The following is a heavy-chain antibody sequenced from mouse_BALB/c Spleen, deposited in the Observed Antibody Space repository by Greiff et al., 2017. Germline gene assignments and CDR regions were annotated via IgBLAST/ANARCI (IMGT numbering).Heavy chain of an antibody. J-gene: IGHJ1*01. Sequence: EVKLVESGGGLVQPGGSMKLSCVASGFTFSGYWMSWVRQSPEKGLEWVAEIRLKSDNYATHYAESVKGKFTISRDDSKSRLYLQMNSLRAEDTGIYYCTRVRRYFDVWGAGTTVTVSS. CDR3: TRVRRYFDV. CDR1: GFTFSGYW. V-gene: IGHV6-6*02. CDR2: IRLKSDNYAT.